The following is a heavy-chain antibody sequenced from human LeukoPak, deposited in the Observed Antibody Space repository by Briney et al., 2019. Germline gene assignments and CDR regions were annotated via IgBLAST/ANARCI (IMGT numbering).Heavy chain of an antibody. D-gene: IGHD1-26*01. V-gene: IGHV3-30*04. Sequence: GGSLRLSCAASGFTFSSYAMHWVRQAPGKGLEWVAVISYGGSNKYYADSVKGRFTISRDTSKNTLYLQMNSLRAEDTAVYYCATSKYSGSYWGQGTLVTVSS. CDR3: ATSKYSGSY. CDR2: ISYGGSNK. J-gene: IGHJ4*02. CDR1: GFTFSSYA.